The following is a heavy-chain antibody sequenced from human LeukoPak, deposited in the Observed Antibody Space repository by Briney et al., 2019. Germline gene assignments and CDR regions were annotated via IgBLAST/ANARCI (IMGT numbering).Heavy chain of an antibody. Sequence: PGGSLRLSCAAPGFTFSTYAMHWVRQGPGKGLEYVSSISSNGDRTYYANSVKGRCTISRDNSRNTLYLQMGSLRAEDMAVYYCARGGVNVAAAGFDSWGQGTLVTVSS. J-gene: IGHJ4*02. D-gene: IGHD6-13*01. CDR2: ISSNGDRT. CDR3: ARGGVNVAAAGFDS. CDR1: GFTFSTYA. V-gene: IGHV3-64*01.